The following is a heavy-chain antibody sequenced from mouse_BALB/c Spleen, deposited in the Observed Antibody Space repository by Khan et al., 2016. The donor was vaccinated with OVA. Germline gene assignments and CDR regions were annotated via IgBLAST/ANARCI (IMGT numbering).Heavy chain of an antibody. D-gene: IGHD1-2*01. CDR1: GFTFSSYA. V-gene: IGHV5-6-5*01. CDR3: AREGTTAPFAY. Sequence: VQLKESGGGLVKPGGSLKLSCAASGFTFSSYAMSWVRQTPEKRLEWVASISSGGSTYYPDSVKGRFTIPRDNARNILYLQMSSLRSEDTAMYYCAREGTTAPFAYWGQGTLVTVSA. CDR2: ISSGGST. J-gene: IGHJ3*01.